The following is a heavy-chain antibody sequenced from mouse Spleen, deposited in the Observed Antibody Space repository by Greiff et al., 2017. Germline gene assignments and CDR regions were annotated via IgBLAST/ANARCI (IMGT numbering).Heavy chain of an antibody. CDR2: IDPETGGT. D-gene: IGHD1-1*01. V-gene: IGHV1-15*01. CDR3: TRRGDYGSSPAFDY. Sequence: QVQLQQSGAELVRPGASVTLSCKASGYTFTDYEMHWVKQTPVHGLEWIGAIDPETGGTAYNQKFKGKAILTADKSSSTAYMELRSLTSEDSAVYYCTRRGDYGSSPAFDYWGQGTTLTVSS. CDR1: GYTFTDYE. J-gene: IGHJ2*01.